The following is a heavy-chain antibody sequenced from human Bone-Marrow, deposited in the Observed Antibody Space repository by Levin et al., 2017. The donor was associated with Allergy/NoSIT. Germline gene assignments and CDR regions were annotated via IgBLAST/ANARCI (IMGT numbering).Heavy chain of an antibody. D-gene: IGHD3-10*01. Sequence: LSLTCAASGFTFSSYAMSWVRQAPGKGLEWVSAISGSGGTIYYADSVKGRFTISRDNSKNTLYLQMNSLRAEDTAVYYCAKDSGVSGRLRFDPWGQGTLVTVSS. CDR1: GFTFSSYA. CDR2: ISGSGGTI. V-gene: IGHV3-23*01. CDR3: AKDSGVSGRLRFDP. J-gene: IGHJ5*02.